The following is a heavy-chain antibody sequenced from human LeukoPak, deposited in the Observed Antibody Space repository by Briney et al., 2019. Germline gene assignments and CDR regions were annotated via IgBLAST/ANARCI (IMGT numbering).Heavy chain of an antibody. CDR2: ISYDGSNK. D-gene: IGHD1-26*01. V-gene: IGHV3-30*18. J-gene: IGHJ3*02. CDR1: GFTFSSYG. Sequence: GGSLRLSCAASGFTFSSYGMHWVRQAPGKGLEWVAVISYDGSNKYYADSVKGRFTISRDNSKNTLYLQMNSLRAEDTAVYYCAKMEESGSFHDAFDTWGQGTMVTVSS. CDR3: AKMEESGSFHDAFDT.